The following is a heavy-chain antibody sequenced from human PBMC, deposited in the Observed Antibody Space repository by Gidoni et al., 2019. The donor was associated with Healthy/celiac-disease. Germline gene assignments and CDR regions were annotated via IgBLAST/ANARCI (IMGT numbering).Heavy chain of an antibody. Sequence: EVQLVESGGGLVQPGRSLRLSCAASGFTFDDYAMHWVRQAPGKGLEWVSGISWNSGSIGYADSVKGRFTISRDNAKNSLYLQMNSLRAEDTALYYCAKSITILWGWFDPWGQGTLVTVSS. D-gene: IGHD3-3*01. J-gene: IGHJ5*02. CDR3: AKSITILWGWFDP. V-gene: IGHV3-9*01. CDR1: GFTFDDYA. CDR2: ISWNSGSI.